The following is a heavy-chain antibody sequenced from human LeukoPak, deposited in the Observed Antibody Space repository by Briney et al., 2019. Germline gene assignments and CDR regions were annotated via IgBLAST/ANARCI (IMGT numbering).Heavy chain of an antibody. J-gene: IGHJ5*02. CDR2: INHSGST. CDR1: GGSFSGYY. D-gene: IGHD1-26*01. Sequence: PSETLSLTCAVYGGSFSGYYWSWIRQPPGKGLEWVGEINHSGSTNYNPSLKSRVTISVDTSKNQFSLKLSSVTAADTAVYYCARDGFLASVGATHWFDPWGQGTLVTVSS. V-gene: IGHV4-34*01. CDR3: ARDGFLASVGATHWFDP.